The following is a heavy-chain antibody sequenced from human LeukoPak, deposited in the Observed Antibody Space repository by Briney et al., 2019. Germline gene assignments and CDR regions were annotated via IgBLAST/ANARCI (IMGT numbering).Heavy chain of an antibody. CDR1: GGTFSSYA. D-gene: IGHD4-11*01. Sequence: ASVKVSCKASGGTFSSYAISRVRQAPGQGLEWMGRINPNSGGTNYAQKFQGRVTMTRDTSISTAYMELSRLRSDDTAVYYCARPHTVLFNWFDPWGQGTLVTVSS. J-gene: IGHJ5*02. CDR2: INPNSGGT. CDR3: ARPHTVLFNWFDP. V-gene: IGHV1-2*06.